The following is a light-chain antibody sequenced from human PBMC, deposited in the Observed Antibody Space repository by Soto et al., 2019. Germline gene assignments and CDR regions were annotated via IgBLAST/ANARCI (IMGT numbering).Light chain of an antibody. Sequence: QSALTQPASVSGSPGQSITISCTGTSSDVGGYNYVSWYQQHPGRAPKLLIYEVSNRPSGVSNRFSGSKSGNTGSLTISGLQAEDEADYYCSSYITSTTYVFGTGTKFTVL. V-gene: IGLV2-14*01. J-gene: IGLJ1*01. CDR1: SSDVGGYNY. CDR2: EVS. CDR3: SSYITSTTYV.